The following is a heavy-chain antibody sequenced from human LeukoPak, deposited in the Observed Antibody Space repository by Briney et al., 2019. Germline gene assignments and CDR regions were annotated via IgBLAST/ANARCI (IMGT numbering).Heavy chain of an antibody. CDR2: INPNSGGT. Sequence: GASVKVSCKASGYTFTGYFLHWVRQAPGQGLEWMGWINPNSGGTHYAQKFQGRVTMTRDTSISTAYMELSRLRSDDTAVYYCARDERYDSSGYPFDYWGQGTLVTVSS. D-gene: IGHD3-22*01. J-gene: IGHJ4*02. CDR1: GYTFTGYF. CDR3: ARDERYDSSGYPFDY. V-gene: IGHV1-2*02.